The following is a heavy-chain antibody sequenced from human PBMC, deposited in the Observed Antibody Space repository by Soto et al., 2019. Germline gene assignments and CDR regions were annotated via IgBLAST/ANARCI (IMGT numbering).Heavy chain of an antibody. CDR1: GGTFNSYA. Sequence: GASVKVSCKASGGTFNSYAISWVRQAPGQGLEWMGGIMPIFGTANYAQKFQGRDTITADKSTSTAFMELSSLRSEDTAVYYCARVPVPGGRWVVPAATAPYYYYGMDVWGQGTTVTVSS. D-gene: IGHD2-2*01. V-gene: IGHV1-69*06. CDR2: IMPIFGTA. J-gene: IGHJ6*02. CDR3: ARVPVPGGRWVVPAATAPYYYYGMDV.